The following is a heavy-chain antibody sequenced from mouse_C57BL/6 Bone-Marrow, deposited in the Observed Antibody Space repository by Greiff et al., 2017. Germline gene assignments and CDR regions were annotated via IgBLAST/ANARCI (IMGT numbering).Heavy chain of an antibody. D-gene: IGHD2-4*01. Sequence: EVKLMESGPELVKPGASVKISCKASGYSFTDYNMNWVKQSNGKSLEWIGVINPNYGTTSYNQKFKGKATLTVDQSSSTAYMQLNSLTSEDSAVYDCAEGNYDYDGYYAMDYWGQGTSVTVSS. V-gene: IGHV1-39*01. CDR3: AEGNYDYDGYYAMDY. CDR2: INPNYGTT. CDR1: GYSFTDYN. J-gene: IGHJ4*01.